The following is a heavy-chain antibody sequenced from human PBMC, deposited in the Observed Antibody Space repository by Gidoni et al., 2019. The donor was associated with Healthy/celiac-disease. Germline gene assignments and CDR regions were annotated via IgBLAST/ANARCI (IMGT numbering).Heavy chain of an antibody. J-gene: IGHJ4*02. CDR3: AKSPIVGANSPYFDY. CDR2: ISGSGGST. Sequence: EVQLLESGGGLVQPGGSLRLSCAASGFTVSSYGMSWVRQAPGKGLEWVSSISGSGGSTYYADSVKGRFTISRDNSKNTLYLQMNSLRAEDTAVYYCAKSPIVGANSPYFDYWGQGTLVTVSS. D-gene: IGHD1-26*01. V-gene: IGHV3-23*01. CDR1: GFTVSSYG.